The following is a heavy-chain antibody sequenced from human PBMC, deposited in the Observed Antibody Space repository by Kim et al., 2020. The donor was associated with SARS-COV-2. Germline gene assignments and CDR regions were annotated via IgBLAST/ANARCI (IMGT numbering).Heavy chain of an antibody. CDR3: ARERDYGGNSADFDY. Sequence: VSVRGRITIHPDTSKNQFSLQLNSVTADDTAVYYCARERDYGGNSADFDYWGQGTLVTVSS. V-gene: IGHV6-1*01. D-gene: IGHD4-17*01. J-gene: IGHJ4*02.